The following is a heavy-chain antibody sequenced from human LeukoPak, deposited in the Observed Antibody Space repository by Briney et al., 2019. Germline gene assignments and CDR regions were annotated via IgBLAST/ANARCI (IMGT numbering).Heavy chain of an antibody. D-gene: IGHD1-26*01. V-gene: IGHV3-30*02. J-gene: IGHJ4*02. Sequence: GGSLRLSCAASGFTFSGYGMHWVRQAPGKGLEWVAFIRYDGRNKYYADSVKGRFTISRDNSKNTLYLQMNSLRAEDTAVYYCAKDAQSGSYPYYFDYWGQGTLVTVSS. CDR3: AKDAQSGSYPYYFDY. CDR1: GFTFSGYG. CDR2: IRYDGRNK.